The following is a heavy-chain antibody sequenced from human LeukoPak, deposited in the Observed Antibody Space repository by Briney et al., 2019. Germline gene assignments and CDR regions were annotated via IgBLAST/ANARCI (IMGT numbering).Heavy chain of an antibody. Sequence: PGGSLRLSCAASGFXFSDYYISWIRQAPGKGLEWISFISSSSSYTNYADSVKGRFTISRDNTKNSLYLQMNNLRAEDTAVYYCARTMAFWGQGTLVAVSS. CDR1: GFXFSDYY. CDR3: ARTMAF. V-gene: IGHV3-11*06. J-gene: IGHJ4*02. CDR2: ISSSSSYT. D-gene: IGHD5-24*01.